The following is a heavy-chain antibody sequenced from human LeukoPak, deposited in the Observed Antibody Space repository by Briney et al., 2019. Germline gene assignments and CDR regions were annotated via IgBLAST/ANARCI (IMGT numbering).Heavy chain of an antibody. J-gene: IGHJ4*02. CDR2: INEDGGEK. Sequence: GGSLRLSCTASGFTFTNYCMSWVRQAPGKGLEWVANINEDGGEKYYVDSVKGRFTISRGNANNSVYLQMNTLTAEDTAVSYCATARDAPMGTGGQGTLVTVSS. V-gene: IGHV3-7*01. CDR3: ATARDAPMGT. D-gene: IGHD5-18*01. CDR1: GFTFTNYC.